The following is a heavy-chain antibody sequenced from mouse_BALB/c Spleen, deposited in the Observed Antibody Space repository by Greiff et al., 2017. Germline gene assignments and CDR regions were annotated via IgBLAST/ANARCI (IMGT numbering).Heavy chain of an antibody. V-gene: IGHV3-8*02. CDR2: ISYSGST. D-gene: IGHD1-1*01. Sequence: DVQLQESGPSLVKPSQTLSLTCSVTGDSITSGYWNWIRKFPGNKLEYMGYISYSGSTYYNPSLKSRISITRDTSKNQYYLQLNSVTTEETATYYCASPPGSSYKGIYAMDYWGQGTSVTVSS. J-gene: IGHJ4*01. CDR1: GDSITSGY. CDR3: ASPPGSSYKGIYAMDY.